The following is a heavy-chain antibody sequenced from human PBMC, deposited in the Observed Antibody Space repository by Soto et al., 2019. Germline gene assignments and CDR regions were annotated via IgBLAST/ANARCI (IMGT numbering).Heavy chain of an antibody. V-gene: IGHV1-69*13. D-gene: IGHD2-15*01. CDR3: ARESRYCSGGSCYFLPGIDY. CDR1: GGTFSSYA. CDR2: IIPIFGTA. J-gene: IGHJ4*02. Sequence: SVKVSFKASGGTFSSYAISWVRHAPGQVLEWMGGIIPIFGTANYAQKFQGRVTITADESTSTAYMELSSLRSEDTAVYYCARESRYCSGGSCYFLPGIDYWGQGTLVTVSS.